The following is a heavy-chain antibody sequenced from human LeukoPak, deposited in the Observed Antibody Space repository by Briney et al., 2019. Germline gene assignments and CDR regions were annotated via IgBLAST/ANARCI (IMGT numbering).Heavy chain of an antibody. CDR2: IHYDSSTE. Sequence: GGSLRLSCAASGFAFSSYGMHWVRQAPGKGLEWVAYIHYDSSTEDYADSVKGRFTISRDNSKNTLYLQMNSLRPEDTAVYYCAKDRTPQGAGRYMDVWGKGTTVTISS. CDR1: GFAFSSYG. CDR3: AKDRTPQGAGRYMDV. J-gene: IGHJ6*03. V-gene: IGHV3-30*02. D-gene: IGHD1-14*01.